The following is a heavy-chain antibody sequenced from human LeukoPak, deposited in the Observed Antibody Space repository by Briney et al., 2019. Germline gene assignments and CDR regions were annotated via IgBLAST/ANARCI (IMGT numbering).Heavy chain of an antibody. D-gene: IGHD3-3*01. V-gene: IGHV3-53*01. CDR2: TYRGDAT. Sequence: GGSLRLSCAASDFNFITYAMSWVRQAPGQGLEWVSVTYRGDATNYAESVKGRFSISRDNSKNTLYLQMNSLRAEDTAVYYCARVLEVFSDAFDIWGQGTMVTVSS. CDR3: ARVLEVFSDAFDI. CDR1: DFNFITYA. J-gene: IGHJ3*02.